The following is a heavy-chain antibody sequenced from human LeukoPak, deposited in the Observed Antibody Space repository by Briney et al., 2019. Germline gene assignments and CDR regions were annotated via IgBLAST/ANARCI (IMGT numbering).Heavy chain of an antibody. V-gene: IGHV3-23*01. CDR1: GFTFSTYG. J-gene: IGHJ4*02. CDR3: AKPAKTDYADY. CDR2: ISGSGGST. D-gene: IGHD1-14*01. Sequence: GGSLRLSCAASGFTFSTYGITWVRQAPGKGLEWVSAISGSGGSTYYADSVKGRFTISRDNSKNTLYLQMNSLRAEDTALYYCAKPAKTDYADYWGQGTLVTVSS.